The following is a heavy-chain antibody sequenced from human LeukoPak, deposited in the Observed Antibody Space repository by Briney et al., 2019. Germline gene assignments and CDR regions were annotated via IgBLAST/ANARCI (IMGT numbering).Heavy chain of an antibody. CDR1: GGAFSSGSYY. Sequence: SETLSLTCTVSGGAFSSGSYYWSWIRQPPGKGLEWIGYIYYSGSTNYNPSLKSRVTLSVDTSKNQFSLKLSSVTAADTAVYYCARGGYCSGGSCYPSVDYWGQGTLVTVSS. CDR3: ARGGYCSGGSCYPSVDY. CDR2: IYYSGST. V-gene: IGHV4-61*01. J-gene: IGHJ4*02. D-gene: IGHD2-15*01.